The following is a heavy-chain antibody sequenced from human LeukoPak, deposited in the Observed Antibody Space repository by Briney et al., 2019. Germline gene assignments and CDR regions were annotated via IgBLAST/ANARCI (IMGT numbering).Heavy chain of an antibody. V-gene: IGHV4-59*12. CDR2: IYYSGNT. Sequence: PSETLSLTCTVSGGSISSYYWSWIRQPPGKGLEWIGYIYYSGNTNYNPSLKSRVTISVDTSKNQFSLKLSSVTAADTAVYYCARVYYYDSSGADGYFDYWGQGTLVTVSS. J-gene: IGHJ4*02. CDR1: GGSISSYY. D-gene: IGHD3-22*01. CDR3: ARVYYYDSSGADGYFDY.